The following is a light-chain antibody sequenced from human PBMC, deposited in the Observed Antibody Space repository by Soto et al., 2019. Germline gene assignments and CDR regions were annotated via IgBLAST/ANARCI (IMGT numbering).Light chain of an antibody. V-gene: IGLV3-1*01. Sequence: SYELPQPPSMSVSPGQTATITCSGDKLGDKYACWYQQKPGQSPVLLIYQDDKRPSGIPERFSGSNSGNTATLTISGTQPMDEADYYCQASDSSTFVFGTGTKVTVL. J-gene: IGLJ1*01. CDR1: KLGDKY. CDR3: QASDSSTFV. CDR2: QDD.